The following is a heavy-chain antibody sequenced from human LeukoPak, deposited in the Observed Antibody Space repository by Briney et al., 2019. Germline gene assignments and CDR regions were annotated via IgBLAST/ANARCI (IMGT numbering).Heavy chain of an antibody. CDR2: FDPEDGET. Sequence: ASVKVSCKVSGYTLTELSMHWVRQAPGKGLEWMGGFDPEDGETIYAQKFQGRVTMTEDTSTDTAYMELSSLRSEDTAVYYCARDPGRGMGVVAHAFDIWGQGTMVTVSS. D-gene: IGHD6-19*01. CDR3: ARDPGRGMGVVAHAFDI. V-gene: IGHV1-24*01. J-gene: IGHJ3*02. CDR1: GYTLTELS.